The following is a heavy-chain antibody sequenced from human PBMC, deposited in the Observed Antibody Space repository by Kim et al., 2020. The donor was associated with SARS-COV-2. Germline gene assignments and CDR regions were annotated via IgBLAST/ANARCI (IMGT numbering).Heavy chain of an antibody. CDR3: ARRGEWIAAASNYYYYYMDV. Sequence: GESLKISCKGSGYSFTSYWIGWVRQMPGKGLEWMGIIYPGDSDTRYSPSFQGQVTISADKSISTAYLQWSSLKASDTAMYYCARRGEWIAAASNYYYYYMDVWGKGTTVTVSS. CDR2: IYPGDSDT. V-gene: IGHV5-51*01. CDR1: GYSFTSYW. J-gene: IGHJ6*03. D-gene: IGHD6-13*01.